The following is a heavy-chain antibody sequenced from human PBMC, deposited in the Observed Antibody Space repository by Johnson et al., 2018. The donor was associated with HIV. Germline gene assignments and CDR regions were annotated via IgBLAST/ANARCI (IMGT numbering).Heavy chain of an antibody. CDR3: ARGDRSTYYSRVAFAI. J-gene: IGHJ3*02. Sequence: EVQLVESGGGVVQPGRSLRLSCAASGFTFSSYAVHWVRQAPGQGLEWVANIKQDGSEKYYVDSVKGRFTISRDNSKNTLYLHMNSLRAEDTAAYSCARGDRSTYYSRVAFAIGGQGTMVTFSS. V-gene: IGHV3-7*01. D-gene: IGHD4-11*01. CDR2: IKQDGSEK. CDR1: GFTFSSYA.